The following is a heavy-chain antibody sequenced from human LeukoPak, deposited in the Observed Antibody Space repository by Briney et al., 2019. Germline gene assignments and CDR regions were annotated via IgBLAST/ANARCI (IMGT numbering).Heavy chain of an antibody. J-gene: IGHJ5*02. CDR1: GFTFDDYD. Sequence: GGSLRLSCAASGFTFDDYDMHWVRQAPGKGLEWVSGICWNSGSIGYADSVKGRFTISRDNAKNSLYLQMNSLRAEDTALYYCAKGPFWRGYDNWFDPWGQRTLVTVSS. CDR2: ICWNSGSI. D-gene: IGHD3-3*01. V-gene: IGHV3-9*01. CDR3: AKGPFWRGYDNWFDP.